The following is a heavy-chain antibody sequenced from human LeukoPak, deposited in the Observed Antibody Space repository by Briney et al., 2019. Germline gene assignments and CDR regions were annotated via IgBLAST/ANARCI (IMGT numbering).Heavy chain of an antibody. CDR1: GYTFTSYD. Sequence: ASVKVSCKASGYTFTSYDINWVRQATGQGLEWMGWMNPNSGNTGYAQKFQGRVTITRNTSITTAYLDLSNLRSEDTAVYYFARGIRSRRGSSRGNWFDPWGQGTLVTVSS. D-gene: IGHD6-6*01. J-gene: IGHJ5*02. CDR3: ARGIRSRRGSSRGNWFDP. V-gene: IGHV1-8*01. CDR2: MNPNSGNT.